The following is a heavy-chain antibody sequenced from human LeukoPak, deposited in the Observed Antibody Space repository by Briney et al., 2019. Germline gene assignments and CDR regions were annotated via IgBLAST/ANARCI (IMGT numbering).Heavy chain of an antibody. CDR1: GGSISSGGYY. V-gene: IGHV4-30-2*01. Sequence: SSETLSLTCTVSGGSISSGGYYWSWIRQPPGKGLEWIGYIYHSGSTYYNPSLKSRVTISVDTSKNQFSLKLSSVTAADTAVYYCARERVLTGYSIDYWGQGTLVTVSS. D-gene: IGHD3-9*01. CDR2: IYHSGST. J-gene: IGHJ4*02. CDR3: ARERVLTGYSIDY.